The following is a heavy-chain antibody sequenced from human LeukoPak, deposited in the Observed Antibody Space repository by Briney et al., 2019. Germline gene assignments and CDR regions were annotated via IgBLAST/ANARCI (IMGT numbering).Heavy chain of an antibody. Sequence: SETLSLTCTVSGGSISSYYWSWIRQPPGKGLEWIGYIYYSGSTNYSPSLKSRVTISVDTSKNQFSLKLSSMTAADTAVYYCARGPHYYGSGKGFDPWGQGTLVTVSS. V-gene: IGHV4-59*01. J-gene: IGHJ5*02. CDR1: GGSISSYY. D-gene: IGHD3-10*01. CDR2: IYYSGST. CDR3: ARGPHYYGSGKGFDP.